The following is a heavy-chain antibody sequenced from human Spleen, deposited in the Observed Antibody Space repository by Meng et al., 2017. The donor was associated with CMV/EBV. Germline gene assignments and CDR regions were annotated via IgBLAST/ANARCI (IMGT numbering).Heavy chain of an antibody. J-gene: IGHJ5*02. CDR1: GGSFSGYY. V-gene: IGHV4-34*01. Sequence: QVQLQQWGAGLLNPSETLSLTCAVYGGSFSGYYWSWIRQPPGKGLEWIGEINHSGSTNYNPSLKSRVTISVDTSKNQFSLKLSSVTAADTAVYYCARRSYYDSSGYTPWGQGTLVTVSS. CDR2: INHSGST. CDR3: ARRSYYDSSGYTP. D-gene: IGHD3-22*01.